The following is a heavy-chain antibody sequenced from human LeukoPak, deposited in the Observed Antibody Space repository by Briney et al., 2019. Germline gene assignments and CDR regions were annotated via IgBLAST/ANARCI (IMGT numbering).Heavy chain of an antibody. Sequence: SETLSLTCNFSGGSISSYSRSWIRQPPGKGPEWIGYIYTSGSTNYNPSVKSRVTTSVDTSKNQFSLKLSSVTAADTAVYYCARHGGGGRAFDIWGQGTMVTVSS. CDR3: ARHGGGGRAFDI. J-gene: IGHJ3*02. V-gene: IGHV4-4*09. D-gene: IGHD3-16*01. CDR1: GGSISSYS. CDR2: IYTSGST.